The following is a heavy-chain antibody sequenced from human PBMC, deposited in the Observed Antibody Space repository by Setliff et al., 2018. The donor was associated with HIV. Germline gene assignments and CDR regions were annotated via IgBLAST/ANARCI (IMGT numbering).Heavy chain of an antibody. CDR2: IRSKADKYAT. Sequence: PGESLKISCAASGFTFSGAEIHWARQAAGKGLEWVGRIRSKADKYATDYGASAKGRFIISRDDSKKTAYLQMNTLRAEDTAMYYCLLPCTSGWHNWADPWGQGTQVTVSS. CDR1: GFTFSGAE. D-gene: IGHD6-19*01. CDR3: LLPCTSGWHNWADP. V-gene: IGHV3-73*01. J-gene: IGHJ5*02.